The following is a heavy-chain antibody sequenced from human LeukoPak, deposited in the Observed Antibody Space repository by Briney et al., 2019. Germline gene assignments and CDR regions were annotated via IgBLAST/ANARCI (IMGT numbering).Heavy chain of an antibody. CDR1: GFTFSSYG. J-gene: IGHJ4*02. CDR2: ISYDGSNK. D-gene: IGHD1-26*01. V-gene: IGHV3-30*18. CDR3: AKGPLVGAPFDY. Sequence: GGSLRLSRAASGFTFSSYGMHWVRQAPGKGLEWVAVISYDGSNKYYADSVKGRFTISRDNSKNTLYLQMNSLRAEDTAVYYCAKGPLVGAPFDYWGQGTLVTVSS.